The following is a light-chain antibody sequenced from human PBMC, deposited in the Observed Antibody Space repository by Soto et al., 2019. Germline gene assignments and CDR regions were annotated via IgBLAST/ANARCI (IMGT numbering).Light chain of an antibody. CDR1: QSVSSN. Sequence: EIVMTQSPATLSVSPGERATLSCRASQSVSSNLAWYQQKPGQAPRLLIYGASTRATGITARFSGSGSGTEFTLTISSLQSEDFAVYYCQQYYDWFTFGPGTKVDIK. CDR3: QQYYDWFT. J-gene: IGKJ3*01. CDR2: GAS. V-gene: IGKV3-15*01.